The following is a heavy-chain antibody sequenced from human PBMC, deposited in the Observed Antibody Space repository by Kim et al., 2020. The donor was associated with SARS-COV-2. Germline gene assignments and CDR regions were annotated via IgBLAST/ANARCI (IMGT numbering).Heavy chain of an antibody. CDR2: ISYGGSNK. CDR3: ARDIASYSSGWFYYYYGMDV. J-gene: IGHJ6*02. CDR1: GFTVSSYC. D-gene: IGHD6-19*01. Sequence: GGSLRLSCAASGFTVSSYCVHWVRQAPGKGLEWVAAISYGGSNKNYVASVKGRFTISRDNTKNTLYLQMNSRRAEETAVYYCARDIASYSSGWFYYYYGMDVWGQGTPVTVS. V-gene: IGHV3-30*04.